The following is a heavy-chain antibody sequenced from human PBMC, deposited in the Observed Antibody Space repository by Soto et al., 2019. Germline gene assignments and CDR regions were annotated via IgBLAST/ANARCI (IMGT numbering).Heavy chain of an antibody. CDR2: IYYSGST. J-gene: IGHJ4*02. Sequence: QLQLQESGPGLVKPSETLSLTCTVSGGSISSSSYYWGWIRQPPGKGLEWIGSIYYSGSTYYNPSLKSPATISVDTSQNQFSLKLSSVTAADTAVYYCARHGPGGSYSDYWGQGTLVTVSS. CDR1: GGSISSSSYY. CDR3: ARHGPGGSYSDY. V-gene: IGHV4-39*01. D-gene: IGHD1-26*01.